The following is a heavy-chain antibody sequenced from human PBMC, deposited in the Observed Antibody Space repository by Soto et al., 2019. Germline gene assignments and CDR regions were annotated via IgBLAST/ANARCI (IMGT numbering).Heavy chain of an antibody. J-gene: IGHJ6*02. CDR2: IKSKTDGGTT. D-gene: IGHD6-6*01. CDR3: TTSQAARSYYYGMDV. V-gene: IGHV3-15*01. Sequence: GALRLSCAASGFTFSNAWMSWVRQAPGKGLEWVGRIKSKTDGGTTDYAAPVKGRFTISRDDSKNTLYLQMNSLKTEDTAVYYCTTSQAARSYYYGMDVWGQGTTVTVSS. CDR1: GFTFSNAW.